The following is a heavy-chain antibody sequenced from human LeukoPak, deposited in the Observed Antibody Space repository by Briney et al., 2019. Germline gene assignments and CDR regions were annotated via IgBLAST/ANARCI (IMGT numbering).Heavy chain of an antibody. D-gene: IGHD3-10*01. CDR1: GFTFSSYW. Sequence: PGGSLRLSCAASGFTFSSYWMSWVRRAPGKGLEWVANIKQDGSEKYYVDSVKGRFTISRDNSKNTLYLQMNSLRAEDTAVYYCAKGKLWFGELYSIDFWGQGTLVTVSS. J-gene: IGHJ4*02. V-gene: IGHV3-7*03. CDR3: AKGKLWFGELYSIDF. CDR2: IKQDGSEK.